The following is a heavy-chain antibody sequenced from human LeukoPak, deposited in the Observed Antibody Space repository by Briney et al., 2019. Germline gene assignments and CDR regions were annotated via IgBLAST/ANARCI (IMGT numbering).Heavy chain of an antibody. CDR2: ISSSGSYI. CDR3: ARGALYDSSGNRYFQH. V-gene: IGHV3-21*01. Sequence: GGSLRLSCAASGFSFNSYTMNWVRQAPGKGLEWVSSISSSGSYISQADSLKGRFTISRANAQNSLYMQMNSLRADDTAVYYCARGALYDSSGNRYFQHWGQGTLVTVSS. J-gene: IGHJ1*01. D-gene: IGHD3-22*01. CDR1: GFSFNSYT.